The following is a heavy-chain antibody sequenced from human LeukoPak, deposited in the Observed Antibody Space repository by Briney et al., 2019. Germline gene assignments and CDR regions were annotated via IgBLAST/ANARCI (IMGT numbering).Heavy chain of an antibody. D-gene: IGHD3-3*01. Sequence: GASVKASCKASGYTFTSYDINWVRQATGHGLEWMGWMNPNSGNTGYAQKFQGRVNMTRNTSISTAYMELSSLRSEDTAMYYCARGVPIKYYDFWSGYYKYNWFDPWGQGTLVTVSS. CDR2: MNPNSGNT. J-gene: IGHJ5*02. CDR1: GYTFTSYD. CDR3: ARGVPIKYYDFWSGYYKYNWFDP. V-gene: IGHV1-8*01.